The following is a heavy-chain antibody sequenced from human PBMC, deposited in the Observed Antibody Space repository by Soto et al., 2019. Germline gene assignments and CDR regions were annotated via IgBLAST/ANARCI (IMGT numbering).Heavy chain of an antibody. V-gene: IGHV3-30*18. CDR3: AKQYNLGGLEDY. CDR2: ISYDGSSE. Sequence: GWSLRLSCAASVFTFSGHGIHWVRQAPGKGLEWVAVISYDGSSEYYADSVKGRFSVSRDNSNNMAYLQMNSLRVEDTAMYYCAKQYNLGGLEDYWGQGTLVTVSS. J-gene: IGHJ4*02. D-gene: IGHD1-20*01. CDR1: VFTFSGHG.